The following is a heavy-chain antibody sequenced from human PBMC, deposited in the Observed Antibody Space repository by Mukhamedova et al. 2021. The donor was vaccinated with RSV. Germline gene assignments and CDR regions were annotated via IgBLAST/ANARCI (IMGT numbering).Heavy chain of an antibody. D-gene: IGHD2-2*02. V-gene: IGHV3-30-3*01. J-gene: IGHJ4*02. CDR3: ASGVVPAAILGGADY. Sequence: SSYAMHWVRQAPGKGLEWVAVISYDGGNKYYADSVKGRFTVSRDNSKNTLNLQMNSLRTEDTAVYYCASGVVPAAILGGADYWGQ. CDR1: SSYA. CDR2: ISYDGGNK.